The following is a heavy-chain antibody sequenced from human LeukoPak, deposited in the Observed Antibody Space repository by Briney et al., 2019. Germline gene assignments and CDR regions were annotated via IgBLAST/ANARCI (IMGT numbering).Heavy chain of an antibody. Sequence: ASVKVSCKASGYTFTSYGISWVRQAPGQGLEWMGWINPNSGGTNYAQKFQGWVTMTRDTSISTAYMELSRLRSDDTAVYYCARGVAGTAYYFDYWGQGTLVTVSS. CDR3: ARGVAGTAYYFDY. D-gene: IGHD6-19*01. V-gene: IGHV1-2*04. J-gene: IGHJ4*02. CDR2: INPNSGGT. CDR1: GYTFTSYG.